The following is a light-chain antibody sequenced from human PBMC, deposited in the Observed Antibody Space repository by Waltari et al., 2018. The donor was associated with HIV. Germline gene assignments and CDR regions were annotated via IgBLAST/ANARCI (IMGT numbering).Light chain of an antibody. CDR2: EVT. V-gene: IGLV2-8*01. CDR3: SSYAGSNNVI. CDR1: SSAVGTYNY. Sequence: QSALTQPPSASGSAGQSVSISCTGTSSAVGTYNYVSCSRPPPGKAPKLMVYEVTKRPSGVPDRFSGSKSGNAASLTVSGLQAENEADYYCSSYAGSNNVIFGGETKLTVL. J-gene: IGLJ2*01.